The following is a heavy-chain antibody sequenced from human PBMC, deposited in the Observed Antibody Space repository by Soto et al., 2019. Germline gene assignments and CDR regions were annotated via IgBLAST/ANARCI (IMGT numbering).Heavy chain of an antibody. J-gene: IGHJ4*02. CDR2: ISVSSTYA. V-gene: IGHV3-11*05. D-gene: IGHD2-21*01. Sequence: QVQLLESGGGLVKPGGSPRLSCAASGFTFSDYYMSWIRQAPGKGLECVAYISVSSTYANYGDSVEGRFTISRDNAENSLFLQMNSLRADDTAVYYCARGVRYYSSEKPANFDYWGQGALVTVSS. CDR3: ARGVRYYSSEKPANFDY. CDR1: GFTFSDYY.